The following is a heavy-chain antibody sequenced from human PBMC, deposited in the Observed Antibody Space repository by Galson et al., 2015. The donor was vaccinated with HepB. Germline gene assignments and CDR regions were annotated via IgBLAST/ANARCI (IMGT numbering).Heavy chain of an antibody. Sequence: SLRLSCAASGFTFSSYSMNWVRQAPGKGLEWVSYISSSSTIYYADSVKGRFTISRDNAKNSLYLQMNSLRDEDTAVYYCARDRSSGWYAAGGFYYGMDVWGQGTTVTVSS. CDR2: ISSSSTI. V-gene: IGHV3-48*02. D-gene: IGHD6-19*01. CDR1: GFTFSSYS. CDR3: ARDRSSGWYAAGGFYYGMDV. J-gene: IGHJ6*02.